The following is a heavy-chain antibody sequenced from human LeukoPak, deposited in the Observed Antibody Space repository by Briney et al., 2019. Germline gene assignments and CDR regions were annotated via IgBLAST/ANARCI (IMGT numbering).Heavy chain of an antibody. CDR3: ARDARPAPYYYDSSDWFDP. J-gene: IGHJ5*02. CDR2: IYTSGST. V-gene: IGHV4-4*07. Sequence: PPETLSLTCTVAGGSISSDYWSWIRQPAGKGLEWNGRIYTSGSTNYNPSLKSRVTMSVDTSKNQLSLKLSSVTAADTAVYYCARDARPAPYYYDSSDWFDPWGQGTLVTVSS. CDR1: GGSISSDY. D-gene: IGHD3-22*01.